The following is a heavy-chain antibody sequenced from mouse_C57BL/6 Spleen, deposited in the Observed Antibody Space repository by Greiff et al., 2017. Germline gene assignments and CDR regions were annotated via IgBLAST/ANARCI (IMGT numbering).Heavy chain of an antibody. D-gene: IGHD2-3*01. J-gene: IGHJ1*03. CDR2: IRSKSSNYAT. CDR1: GFTFNTYA. V-gene: IGHV10-3*01. Sequence: EVQRVESGGGLVQPKGSLKLSCAASGFTFNTYAMHWVRQAPGKGLEWVARIRSKSSNYATYYADSVKDRFTISRDDSQSMLYLQMNNLKTEDTAMYYCVRDLDDGYYSYWYFDVWGTGTTVTVSS. CDR3: VRDLDDGYYSYWYFDV.